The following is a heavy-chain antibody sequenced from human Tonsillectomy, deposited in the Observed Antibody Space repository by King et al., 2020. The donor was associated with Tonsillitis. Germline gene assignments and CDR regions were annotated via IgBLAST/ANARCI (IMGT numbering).Heavy chain of an antibody. J-gene: IGHJ4*02. CDR3: ARVMFSGLHPDF. V-gene: IGHV3-11*06. CDR2: ISGSTASNIYT. Sequence: VQLVESGGGLVKPGGSLRLSCAASGFTFSDYYMSWIRQAPGKGLEWVSYISGSTASNIYTYYADSVKGRFTISRDNAKNSLYLQMSSLRAEDTAVYYCARVMFSGLHPDFWGQGTLVTVSS. D-gene: IGHD3-10*01. CDR1: GFTFSDYY.